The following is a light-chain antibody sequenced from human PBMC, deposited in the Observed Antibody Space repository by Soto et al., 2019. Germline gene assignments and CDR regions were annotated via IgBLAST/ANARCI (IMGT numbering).Light chain of an antibody. V-gene: IGKV3-20*01. CDR2: GAS. J-gene: IGKJ1*01. CDR3: NKVIYTLSL. Sequence: EIVLTQSPGTLSLSPGERATLSCRASQSVSSSYLAWYQQKPGQAPRLLIYGASSRATGIPDRFSGSGSGTDFTVTISRLEPDVFVMYSSNKVIYTLSLLG. CDR1: QSVSSSY.